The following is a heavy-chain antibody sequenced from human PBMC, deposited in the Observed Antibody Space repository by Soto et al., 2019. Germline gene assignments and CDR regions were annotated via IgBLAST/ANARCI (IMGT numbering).Heavy chain of an antibody. CDR1: GFTFRDYH. D-gene: IGHD1-26*01. V-gene: IGHV3-72*01. CDR2: SRKKADSYIA. J-gene: IGHJ4*02. Sequence: PGXSLILSGAPSGFTFRDYHMDWVRQAPGKGLEWVGRSRKKADSYIAEHAASVKGRFTISRDDSENSLYLQMNSLKTEDTAVYYCVRDISGSPMVHWGQGTLVTVSS. CDR3: VRDISGSPMVH.